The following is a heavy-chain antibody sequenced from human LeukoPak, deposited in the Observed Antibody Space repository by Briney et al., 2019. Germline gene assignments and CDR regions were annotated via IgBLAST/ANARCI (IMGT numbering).Heavy chain of an antibody. CDR3: AKASSTWYLPGY. V-gene: IGHV3-43D*03. CDR2: ITWDGGTT. J-gene: IGHJ4*02. CDR1: GFTFDDYA. D-gene: IGHD6-13*01. Sequence: GGSLRLSCAASGFTFDDYAMHWVRQASGKGLEWVSLITWDGGTTYYADSVKGRFTISRDNSKNSLYLQMNSLRAEDTALYYCAKASSTWYLPGYWGQGTLVTVSS.